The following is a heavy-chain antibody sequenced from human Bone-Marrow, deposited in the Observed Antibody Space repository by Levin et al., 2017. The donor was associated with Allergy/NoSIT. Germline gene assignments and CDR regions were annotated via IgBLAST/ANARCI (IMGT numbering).Heavy chain of an antibody. CDR3: ARIWTDFYGSGSYRSDY. CDR2: ISGYTRKT. CDR1: GYTFSDYG. J-gene: IGHJ4*02. Sequence: ASVKVSCKASGYTFSDYGISWVRQAPGQGPEWLGWISGYTRKTNYAQKFQGRVTMTRDTSTTTAYMELTNLRSDDTGVYYCARIWTDFYGSGSYRSDYWGQGTLVTVSS. D-gene: IGHD3-10*01. V-gene: IGHV1-18*04.